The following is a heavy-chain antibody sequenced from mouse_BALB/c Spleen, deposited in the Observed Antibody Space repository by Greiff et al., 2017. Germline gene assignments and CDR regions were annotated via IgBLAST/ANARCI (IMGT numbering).Heavy chain of an antibody. CDR1: GFSLTSYG. CDR3: ARVYGNYEDFAY. D-gene: IGHD2-1*01. CDR2: IWAGGST. Sequence: QVQLKQSGPGLVAPSQSLSITCTVSGFSLTSYGVHWVRQPPGKGLEWLGVIWAGGSTNYNSALMSRLSISKDNSKSQVFLKMNSLQTDDTAMYYCARVYGNYEDFAYWGQGTLVTVSA. J-gene: IGHJ3*01. V-gene: IGHV2-9*02.